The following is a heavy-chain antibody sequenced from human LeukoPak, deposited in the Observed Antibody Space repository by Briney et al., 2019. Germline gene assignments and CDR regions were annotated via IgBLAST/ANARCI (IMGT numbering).Heavy chain of an antibody. CDR3: ARGDYCSGGSCRHLDAFDI. J-gene: IGHJ3*02. D-gene: IGHD2-15*01. Sequence: SETLSLTCTVSGGSISSYYWSWIRQPPGKGLEWIGYIYYSGSTNYNPSLKSRVTISVDTSKNQFSLKLSSVTAADTAVYYCARGDYCSGGSCRHLDAFDIWGQGTMVTVSS. CDR2: IYYSGST. CDR1: GGSISSYY. V-gene: IGHV4-59*01.